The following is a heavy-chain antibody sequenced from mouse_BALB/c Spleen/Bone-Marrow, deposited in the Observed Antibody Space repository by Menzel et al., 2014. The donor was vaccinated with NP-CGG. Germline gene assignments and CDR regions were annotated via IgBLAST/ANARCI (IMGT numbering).Heavy chain of an antibody. CDR2: IRSKSDNYAT. CDR1: GFTFNTYA. D-gene: IGHD1-2*01. Sequence: DVKLVESGGGLVQPKGSLKLSCAASGFTFNTYAMHWVCQAPGKGLEWVARIRSKSDNYATYYADSVKDRFTISRDDSQSMLYLQMNNLKTEDTAMYYCVREDGPFAMDYWGQGTSVTVSS. V-gene: IGHV10-3*03. J-gene: IGHJ4*01. CDR3: VREDGPFAMDY.